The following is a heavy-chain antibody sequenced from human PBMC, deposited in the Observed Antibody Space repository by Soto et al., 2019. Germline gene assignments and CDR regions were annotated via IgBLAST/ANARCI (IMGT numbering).Heavy chain of an antibody. V-gene: IGHV1-69*13. J-gene: IGHJ4*02. D-gene: IGHD2-15*01. CDR2: IIPIFGTA. CDR1: GGTFSSYA. CDR3: ASRLTEDGGSFDY. Sequence: GASVKVSCKASGGTFSSYAISWVRQAPGQGLEWMGGIIPIFGTANYAQKFQGRVTITADESTSTAYMELSSLRSEDTAVYYCASRLTEDGGSFDYWGQGTLVTVSS.